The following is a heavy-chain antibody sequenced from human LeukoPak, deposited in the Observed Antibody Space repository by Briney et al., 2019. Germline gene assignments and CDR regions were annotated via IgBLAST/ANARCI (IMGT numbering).Heavy chain of an antibody. CDR2: VVPIFALT. D-gene: IGHD5-18*01. V-gene: IGHV1-69*13. Sequence: GASVKVSCKTSGGTFTNYGFSWVRQAPGQGLEWMGGVVPIFALTNYAQKFQDRVTITADESTSTVYMDLSSLTSEDTAVYYCARGEGYSYGYFLHWGQGSLVTVSS. CDR1: GGTFTNYG. J-gene: IGHJ1*01. CDR3: ARGEGYSYGYFLH.